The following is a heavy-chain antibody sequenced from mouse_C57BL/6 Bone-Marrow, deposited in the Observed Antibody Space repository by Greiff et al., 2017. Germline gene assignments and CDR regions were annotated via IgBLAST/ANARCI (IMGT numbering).Heavy chain of an antibody. CDR2: INPNNGGT. V-gene: IGHV1-18*01. D-gene: IGHD2-3*01. J-gene: IGHJ2*01. Sequence: EVQLQQSGPELVKPGASVKIPCKASGYTFTDYNMDWVKQSHGKSLEWIGEINPNNGGTIYNQKFKGKATLTVDKSSSTAYMELRSLTSEDTAVYYCAREDGYYLDYWGQGTTLTGSS. CDR1: GYTFTDYN. CDR3: AREDGYYLDY.